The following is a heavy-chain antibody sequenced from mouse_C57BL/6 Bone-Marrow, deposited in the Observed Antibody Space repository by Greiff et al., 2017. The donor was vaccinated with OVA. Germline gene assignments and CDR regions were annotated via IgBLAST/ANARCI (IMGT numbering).Heavy chain of an antibody. CDR2: IHPNSGST. CDR3: AREVGAQVVFAY. D-gene: IGHD1-3*01. Sequence: QVQLQQSGAELVKPGASVRLSCKASGYTFTSYWMHWVKQRPGQGLEWIGMIHPNSGSTNYNEKFKSKATLTVDKSSSTAYMQLSSLTSEDSAVYYCAREVGAQVVFAYWGQGTLVTVSA. J-gene: IGHJ3*01. V-gene: IGHV1-64*01. CDR1: GYTFTSYW.